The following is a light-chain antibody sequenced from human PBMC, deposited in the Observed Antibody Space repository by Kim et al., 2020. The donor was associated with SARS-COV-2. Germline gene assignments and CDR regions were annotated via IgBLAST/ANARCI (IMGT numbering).Light chain of an antibody. V-gene: IGLV2-14*03. CDR3: SSYTLTNTWV. Sequence: GQSITISCTGTISDIGGHDSVSWYQQHPDKAPKFMIFDVSKRPSGVSNRFSDSKSGNTASLIISGLQAEDEAVYYCSSYTLTNTWVFGGGTKLTVL. J-gene: IGLJ3*02. CDR1: ISDIGGHDS. CDR2: DVS.